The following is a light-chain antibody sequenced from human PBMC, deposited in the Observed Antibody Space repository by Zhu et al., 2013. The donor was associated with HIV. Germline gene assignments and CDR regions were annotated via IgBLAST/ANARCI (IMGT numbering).Light chain of an antibody. V-gene: IGLV1-40*01. CDR1: ASNIGAGYD. CDR3: QSYDSSLSGWV. Sequence: QGILTQPPAISGAPGQRVIISCTGSASNIGAGYDVHWYQQLPGTAPKLLIYGNSNRPSGVPDRFSGSKSGTSASLAITGLQAEDEADYYCQSYDSSLSGWVFGGGTKLTVL. J-gene: IGLJ3*02. CDR2: GNS.